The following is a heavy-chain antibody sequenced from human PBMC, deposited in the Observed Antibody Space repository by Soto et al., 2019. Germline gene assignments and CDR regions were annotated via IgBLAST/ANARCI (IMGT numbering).Heavy chain of an antibody. V-gene: IGHV4-31*03. D-gene: IGHD6-13*01. Sequence: SETLSLTCTVSGGSISSGGYYWSWIRQHPGKGLEWIGYIYYSGSTYYNPSLKSRVTISVDTSKNQFSLKLSSVTAADTAVYYCARGGQQLFKNWGQATLVTAPQ. J-gene: IGHJ4*02. CDR1: GGSISSGGYY. CDR3: ARGGQQLFKN. CDR2: IYYSGST.